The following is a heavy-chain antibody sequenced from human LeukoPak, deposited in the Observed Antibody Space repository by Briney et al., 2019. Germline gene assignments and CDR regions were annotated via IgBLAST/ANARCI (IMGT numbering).Heavy chain of an antibody. CDR1: GFTVSSNY. CDR3: AKDLDIVVVIAGGDY. Sequence: GGSLRLSCAASGFTVSSNYMSWVRQAPGKGLEWVSAISGSGGSTYYADSVKGRFTISRDNSKNTLYLQMNSLRAEDTAVYYCAKDLDIVVVIAGGDYWGQGTLVTVSS. CDR2: ISGSGGST. V-gene: IGHV3-23*01. D-gene: IGHD2-21*01. J-gene: IGHJ4*02.